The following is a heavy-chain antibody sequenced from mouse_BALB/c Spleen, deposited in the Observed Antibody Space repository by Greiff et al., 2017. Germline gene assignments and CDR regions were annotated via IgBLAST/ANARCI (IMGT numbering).Heavy chain of an antibody. V-gene: IGHV1S135*01. Sequence: VQLQQSGTELVKPGASVKISRKTSGKSFTGYYMRWVKQSHGNSLEWIGYIDPYNGGTSYNQKFKGKATLTVDKSSSTAFMHLNSLTSEDSAVYYCARGELYFDYWGQGTTLTVSS. J-gene: IGHJ2*01. CDR3: ARGELYFDY. CDR2: IDPYNGGT. CDR1: GKSFTGYY.